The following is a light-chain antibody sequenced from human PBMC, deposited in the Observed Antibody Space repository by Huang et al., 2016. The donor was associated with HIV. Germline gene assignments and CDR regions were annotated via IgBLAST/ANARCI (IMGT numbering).Light chain of an antibody. V-gene: IGKV3-11*01. J-gene: IGKJ3*01. CDR3: QQRSDWPPFT. CDR2: DTY. CDR1: QSVNSY. Sequence: EIVLTQSPAILSLSPGERATLSCWASQSVNSYLAWYQQIPGQAPRVLIYDTYNRATEIPGRFSGSRSGTDLTLTISSLEHEDYAVYYCQQRSDWPPFTFGPGTKVDIK.